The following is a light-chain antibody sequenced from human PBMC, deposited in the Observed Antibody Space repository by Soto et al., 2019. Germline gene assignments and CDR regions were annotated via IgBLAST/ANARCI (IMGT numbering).Light chain of an antibody. V-gene: IGKV3-20*01. CDR1: QSVSSSY. CDR2: AAS. J-gene: IGKJ5*01. CDR3: QQSHNSFT. Sequence: ELVLTQSPGTLSLSPGEIATLSCRASQSVSSSYLAWYQQKPGQAPRLLMYAASIRTTGIPDRFSGSGSGTDFTLTISRLEPEDFAVYYCQQSHNSFTCGQGTRREIK.